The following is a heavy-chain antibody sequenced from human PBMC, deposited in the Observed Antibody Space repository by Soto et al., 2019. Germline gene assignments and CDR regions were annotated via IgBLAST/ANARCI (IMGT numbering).Heavy chain of an antibody. CDR1: GFTFSSYG. CDR2: ISYDGSNK. V-gene: IGHV3-30*18. CDR3: AKDRSSGWYDYYYYGMDV. D-gene: IGHD6-19*01. Sequence: PGGSLRLSCAASGFTFSSYGMHWVRQAPGKGLEWVAVISYDGSNKYYADSVKGRFTISRDNSKNTLYLQMNSLRAEDTAVYYCAKDRSSGWYDYYYYGMDVWGQGTTVTVSS. J-gene: IGHJ6*02.